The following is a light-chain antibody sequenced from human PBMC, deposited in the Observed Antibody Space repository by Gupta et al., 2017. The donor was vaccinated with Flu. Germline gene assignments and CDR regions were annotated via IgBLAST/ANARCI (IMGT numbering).Light chain of an antibody. CDR3: QQYNSFPLT. J-gene: IGKJ4*01. V-gene: IGKV1D-16*01. CDR1: QGIRSW. Sequence: PSSLSASVGDRVIITCRASQGIRSWLAWYQQKPEKAPKPLIYAASSLQSGVPSRFSGSRSGTDFTLTISSLQPEDFATYYCQQYNSFPLTFGGGTKVEI. CDR2: AAS.